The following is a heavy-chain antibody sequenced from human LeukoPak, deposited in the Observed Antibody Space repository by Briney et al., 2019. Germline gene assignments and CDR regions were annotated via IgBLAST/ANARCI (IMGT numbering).Heavy chain of an antibody. CDR2: ISGSGGST. Sequence: PGGSLRLSCAASGFTFSSYAMSWVRQAPGKGLEWVSAISGSGGSTYYADSVKGRFTISRDNSRNTLYLQMNSLRAEDTAVYYCAKVFSRSSPIYYFDYWGQGTLVTVSS. D-gene: IGHD2-21*01. CDR3: AKVFSRSSPIYYFDY. V-gene: IGHV3-23*01. CDR1: GFTFSSYA. J-gene: IGHJ4*02.